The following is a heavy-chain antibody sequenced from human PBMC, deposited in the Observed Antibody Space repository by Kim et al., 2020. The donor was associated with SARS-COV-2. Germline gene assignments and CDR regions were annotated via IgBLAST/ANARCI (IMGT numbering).Heavy chain of an antibody. V-gene: IGHV3-21*01. CDR3: ARESKMAKTKAMDY. Sequence: VDSVKGPFTITRDNDRDSLYLQMNSLRAEDTAVYYCARESKMAKTKAMDYWGQGTLVTVSS. D-gene: IGHD5-12*01. J-gene: IGHJ4*02.